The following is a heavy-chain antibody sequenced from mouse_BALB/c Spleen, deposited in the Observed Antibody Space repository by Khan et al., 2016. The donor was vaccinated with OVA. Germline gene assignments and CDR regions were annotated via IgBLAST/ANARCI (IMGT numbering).Heavy chain of an antibody. CDR1: GYTFTSNT. V-gene: IGHV1-4*01. J-gene: IGHJ4*01. Sequence: QVQLQQPGAELARPGASVRMSCKASGYTFTSNTMHWVKKRPGQGLEWIGYINPRSGYTNFNQNFKDKATLTADKSSSTAYMQLSSLTSEDSAVYYCARRTTGYTMDYWGQGTSVTVSS. CDR3: ARRTTGYTMDY. D-gene: IGHD2-14*01. CDR2: INPRSGYT.